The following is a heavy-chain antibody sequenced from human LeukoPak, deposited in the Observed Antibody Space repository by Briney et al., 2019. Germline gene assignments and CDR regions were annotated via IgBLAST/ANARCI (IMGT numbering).Heavy chain of an antibody. J-gene: IGHJ4*02. D-gene: IGHD3-3*01. CDR3: ARGGPSITIFGVVDY. V-gene: IGHV4-34*01. CDR2: INHSGST. Sequence: SETLSLTCAVYGGSFSGYYWGWIRQPPGKGLEWIGEINHSGSTNYNPSLKSRVTISVDTSKNQFSLKLSSVTAADTAVYYCARGGPSITIFGVVDYWGQGTLVTVSS. CDR1: GGSFSGYY.